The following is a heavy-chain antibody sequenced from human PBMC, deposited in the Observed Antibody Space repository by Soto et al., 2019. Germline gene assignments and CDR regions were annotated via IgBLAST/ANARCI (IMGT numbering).Heavy chain of an antibody. CDR2: ISGSGGST. V-gene: IGHV3-23*01. CDR1: GFTFSSYA. J-gene: IGHJ4*02. Sequence: GGSLRLSCAASGFTFSSYAMSWVRQAPGKGLEWVSAISGSGGSTYYADSVKGRFTISRDNSKNTLYLQMNSLRAEDTAVYYCAKDIFGVGDSGWSYYFDYWGQGTLVTVSS. CDR3: AKDIFGVGDSGWSYYFDY. D-gene: IGHD6-19*01.